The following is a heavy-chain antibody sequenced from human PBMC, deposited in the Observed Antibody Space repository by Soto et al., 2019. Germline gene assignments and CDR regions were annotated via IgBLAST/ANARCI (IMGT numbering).Heavy chain of an antibody. CDR1: GFTFSDFW. D-gene: IGHD2-15*01. J-gene: IGHJ4*02. Sequence: EVQLVESGGDLVQPGGSLRLSCAASGFTFSDFWMSWVRPAPGKGLDRVANIKHDGSEKYYVDSVEARCTISRDNTKDSLYLLMNSLRAEDTAVYYCARGGSWGPDFWGQGTLVTVS. CDR2: IKHDGSEK. CDR3: ARGGSWGPDF. V-gene: IGHV3-7*01.